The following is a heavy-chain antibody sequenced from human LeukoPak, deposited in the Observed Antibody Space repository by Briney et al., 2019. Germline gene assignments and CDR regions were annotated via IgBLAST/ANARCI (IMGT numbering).Heavy chain of an antibody. V-gene: IGHV1-3*01. CDR3: ARGPRTRGYSYGFDY. D-gene: IGHD5-18*01. J-gene: IGHJ4*02. CDR1: GYTFTSYA. Sequence: ASVKVSCKASGYTFTSYAMHWVRQAPGQRLEWMGWINAGNGNTKYSQKFQGRVTITRDTSASTAYMELSSLRSEDTAVYYCARGPRTRGYSYGFDYWGQGTLVTVSS. CDR2: INAGNGNT.